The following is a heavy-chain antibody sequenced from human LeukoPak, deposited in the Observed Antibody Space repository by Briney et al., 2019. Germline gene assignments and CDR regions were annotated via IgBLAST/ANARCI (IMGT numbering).Heavy chain of an antibody. CDR1: GFSLSSSGMG. CDR2: IYWDDDK. Sequence: SGPTLVKPTQTLTLTCTFSGFSLSSSGMGVGWIRQPPGKALEWLAVIYWDDDKRYSPSLESRLTITKDTSKNQVVLTMTNMDPVDTATYYCAHRRGRYGPYYFDYWGQGTLVTVSS. J-gene: IGHJ4*02. CDR3: AHRRGRYGPYYFDY. V-gene: IGHV2-5*02. D-gene: IGHD5-18*01.